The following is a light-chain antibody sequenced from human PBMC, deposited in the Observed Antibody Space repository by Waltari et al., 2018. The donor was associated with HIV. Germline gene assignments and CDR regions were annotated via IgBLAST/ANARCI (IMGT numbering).Light chain of an antibody. CDR3: SSYAGSNNWV. Sequence: LTQPPSASGSPGQSVTISCTGTSSDVGGYKYVSWYQQHPGKAPKVLISEVSKRPSGVPDRFSGSKSGNTASLTVSGLQAEDEADYYCSSYAGSNNWVFGGGTKLTVL. V-gene: IGLV2-8*01. CDR1: SSDVGGYKY. CDR2: EVS. J-gene: IGLJ3*02.